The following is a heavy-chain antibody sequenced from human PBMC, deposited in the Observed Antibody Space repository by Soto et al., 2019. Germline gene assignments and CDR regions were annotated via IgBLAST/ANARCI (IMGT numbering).Heavy chain of an antibody. CDR3: ARVRLWFGVAYYFDY. V-gene: IGHV1-46*01. Sequence: ASVKVSCKAXGXTFTSYYMHWVRQAPGQGLEWMGIINPSGGSTSYAQKFQGRVTMTRDTSTSTVYMELSSLRSEDTAVYYCARVRLWFGVAYYFDYWGQGTLVTVSS. D-gene: IGHD3-10*01. CDR2: INPSGGST. J-gene: IGHJ4*02. CDR1: GXTFTSYY.